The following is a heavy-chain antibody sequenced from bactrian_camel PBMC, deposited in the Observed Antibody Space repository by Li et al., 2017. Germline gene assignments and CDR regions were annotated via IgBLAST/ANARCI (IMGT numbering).Heavy chain of an antibody. CDR2: IHSDGGT. CDR1: GYSYTKHC. D-gene: IGHD1*01. V-gene: IGHV3S53*01. J-gene: IGHJ6*01. Sequence: VQLVESGGGSVQAGGSLRLSCAASGYSYTKHCMAWFRQGPGKERDRIASIHSDGGTSYSDSVKGRFIISRDNAKNTMYLQMNSLEPEDTANYYCAADPMPCWLISGQNFGYWGQGTQVTVS. CDR3: AADPMPCWLISGQNFGY.